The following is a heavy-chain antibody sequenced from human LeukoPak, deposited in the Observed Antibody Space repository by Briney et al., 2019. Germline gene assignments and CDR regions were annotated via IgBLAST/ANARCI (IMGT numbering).Heavy chain of an antibody. J-gene: IGHJ3*02. CDR3: ARDLGSSSVDGAFDI. D-gene: IGHD6-6*01. CDR2: INHSGST. Sequence: SETLSLTCAVYGGSFSGYYWSWNRQPTGKGLQWIGEINHSGSTYYNPSLKSRVTISVDTSKNQFSLKLSSVTAADTAVYYCARDLGSSSVDGAFDIRGQGTMVTVSS. CDR1: GGSFSGYY. V-gene: IGHV4-34*01.